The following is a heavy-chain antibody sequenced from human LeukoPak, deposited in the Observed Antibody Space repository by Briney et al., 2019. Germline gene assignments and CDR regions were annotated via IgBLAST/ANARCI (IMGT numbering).Heavy chain of an antibody. CDR3: ARVGGIAVAGTPSFDY. CDR2: INHSGST. V-gene: IGHV4-34*01. D-gene: IGHD6-19*01. J-gene: IGHJ4*02. CDR1: GGSFSGYY. Sequence: SETLSLTCAVYGGSFSGYYWSWICQPPGKGLEWIGEINHSGSTNYNPSLKSRVTISVDTSKNQFSLKLSSVTAADTAVYYCARVGGIAVAGTPSFDYWGQGTLVTVSS.